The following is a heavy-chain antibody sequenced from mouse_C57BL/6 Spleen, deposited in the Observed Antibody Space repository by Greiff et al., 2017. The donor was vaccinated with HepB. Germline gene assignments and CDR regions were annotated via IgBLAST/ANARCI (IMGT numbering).Heavy chain of an antibody. D-gene: IGHD3-2*02. Sequence: EVKLVESGTVLARPGASVKMSCKTSGYTFTSYWMHWVKQRPGQGLEWIGAIYPGNSDTSYNQKFKGRAKLTAVTSASTAYMELSSLTNEDSAVYYCTKDSSGPYYAMDYWGQGTSVTVSS. CDR3: TKDSSGPYYAMDY. J-gene: IGHJ4*01. V-gene: IGHV1-5*01. CDR2: IYPGNSDT. CDR1: GYTFTSYW.